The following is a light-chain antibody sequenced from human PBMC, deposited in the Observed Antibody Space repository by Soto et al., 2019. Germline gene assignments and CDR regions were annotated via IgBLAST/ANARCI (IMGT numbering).Light chain of an antibody. V-gene: IGKV3-15*01. J-gene: IGKJ1*01. CDR2: NAS. CDR3: QQYDNWPTT. Sequence: EIVMTQSPATLSVSPGDRATISCRASQTVRTSVAWYQQRPGQAPRLLIYNASTRASVVPARFSGGGSGTDFTLTVTSLQSEDFGIYYCQQYDNWPTTFGQGTKVEIK. CDR1: QTVRTS.